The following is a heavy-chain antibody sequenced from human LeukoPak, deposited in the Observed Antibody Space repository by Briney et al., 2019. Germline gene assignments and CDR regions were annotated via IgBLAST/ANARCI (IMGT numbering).Heavy chain of an antibody. D-gene: IGHD3-10*01. CDR3: AGCGCGELFSAPAGHDAFDI. J-gene: IGHJ3*02. CDR1: GGSISSGGYY. V-gene: IGHV4-31*03. Sequence: PSETLSLTCTVSGGSISSGGYYWSWIRQHPGKGLEWIGYIYYSGSTYYNPSLKSRVTISVDTSKNQFSLKLSSVTAADTAVYYCAGCGCGELFSAPAGHDAFDIWGQGTMVTVSS. CDR2: IYYSGST.